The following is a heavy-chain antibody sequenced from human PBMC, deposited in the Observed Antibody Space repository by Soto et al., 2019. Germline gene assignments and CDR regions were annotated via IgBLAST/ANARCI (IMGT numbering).Heavy chain of an antibody. J-gene: IGHJ4*02. CDR1: GFTFSNYA. CDR2: ITGSGDYT. D-gene: IGHD3-22*01. V-gene: IGHV3-23*01. CDR3: AKARYYVSTGYLYYFDY. Sequence: PGGSLRLPCAASGFTFSNYAMSWVRQAPGKGLEWVSSITGSGDYTYYADSVKGRFTISRDNSKNTLYLQMNSLRAEDTAVYYCAKARYYVSTGYLYYFDYWGQGTLVTVSS.